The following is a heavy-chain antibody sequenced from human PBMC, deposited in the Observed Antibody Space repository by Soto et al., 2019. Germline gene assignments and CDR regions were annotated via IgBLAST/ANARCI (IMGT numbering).Heavy chain of an antibody. V-gene: IGHV1-18*01. D-gene: IGHD3-10*01. CDR1: GYTFTNYG. CDR3: ARGVGSGSDYNQYNWFDP. J-gene: IGHJ5*02. Sequence: QVQLVQSGAEVKKPGASVKVSCKASGYTFTNYGISWVRQAPGQGLEWMGWISAYNGNTKYAQKFQGRVTMTTDTATSTAYMELRSLRSHDTAVYYCARGVGSGSDYNQYNWFDPWGQGTLVTVSS. CDR2: ISAYNGNT.